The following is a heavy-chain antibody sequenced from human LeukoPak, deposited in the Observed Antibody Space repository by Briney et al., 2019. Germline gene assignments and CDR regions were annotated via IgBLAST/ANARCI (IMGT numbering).Heavy chain of an antibody. CDR3: ARVGGDSSHWDTMIDY. J-gene: IGHJ4*02. CDR1: ELTFSIYS. CDR2: ITSTSPSK. V-gene: IGHV3-21*01. Sequence: PSGSLRLSCAASELTFSIYSRGIVRQAPGERLGRVSSITSTSPSKYYSHSVKGRYSITKDNAKNFLYLKMNSLRAEDTAVYFCARVGGDSSHWDTMIDYGGQGPLVTVSS. D-gene: IGHD6-19*01.